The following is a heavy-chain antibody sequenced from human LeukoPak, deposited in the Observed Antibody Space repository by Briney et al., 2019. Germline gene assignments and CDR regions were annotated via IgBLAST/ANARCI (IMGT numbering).Heavy chain of an antibody. CDR1: GFTFSSYA. CDR3: AKDGPRDDYSDTYYFDY. V-gene: IGHV3-23*01. D-gene: IGHD4-17*01. CDR2: ISGSGGST. J-gene: IGHJ4*02. Sequence: GGSLRLSCAASGFTFSSYAMSWVRQAPGKGLEWVSAISGSGGSTYYADSVKGRVTISRDNAKNTLYLQMNSLRAEDAAVYYCAKDGPRDDYSDTYYFDYWGQGTLVTVSS.